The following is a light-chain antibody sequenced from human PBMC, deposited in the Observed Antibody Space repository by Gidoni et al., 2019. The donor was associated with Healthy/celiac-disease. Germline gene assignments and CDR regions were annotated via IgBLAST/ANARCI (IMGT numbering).Light chain of an antibody. V-gene: IGKV3D-7*01. CDR3: QQDYNLPRT. CDR2: GAS. Sequence: PGERVTLSCRASQSVSSSYLNWYQQKPGHAPRLLIYGASTRATSIPARFSGSGYGTDFTLTISSLQPEDFAVYYCQQDYNLPRTFGQGTKVEIK. CDR1: QSVSSSY. J-gene: IGKJ1*01.